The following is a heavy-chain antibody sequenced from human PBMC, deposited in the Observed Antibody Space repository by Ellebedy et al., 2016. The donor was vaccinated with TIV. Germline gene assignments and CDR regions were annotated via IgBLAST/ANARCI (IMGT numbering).Heavy chain of an antibody. J-gene: IGHJ4*02. CDR1: GGSISSYY. CDR3: ARVMTDYYDSSGYYYSAAVFDY. D-gene: IGHD3-22*01. Sequence: SETLSLXXTVSGGSISSYYWSWIRQPPGKGLEWIGYIYYSGSTNYNPSLKSRVTISVDTSKNQFSLKLSSVTAADTAVYYCARVMTDYYDSSGYYYSAAVFDYWGQGTLVTVSS. V-gene: IGHV4-59*01. CDR2: IYYSGST.